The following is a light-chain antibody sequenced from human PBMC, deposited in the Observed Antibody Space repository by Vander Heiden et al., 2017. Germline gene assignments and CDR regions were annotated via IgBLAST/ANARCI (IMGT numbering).Light chain of an antibody. J-gene: IGKJ5*01. CDR2: DAS. V-gene: IGKV3-11*01. Sequence: EIVLTQSPATLSLSPGERATLSCRASQSVSSYLAWYQQKPGQAPRLLIYDASNRATDIPARFSGSGSGTDFTLTISSVEPEDFAVYYCRVRSSWPAITFGQGTRLEIK. CDR1: QSVSSY. CDR3: RVRSSWPAIT.